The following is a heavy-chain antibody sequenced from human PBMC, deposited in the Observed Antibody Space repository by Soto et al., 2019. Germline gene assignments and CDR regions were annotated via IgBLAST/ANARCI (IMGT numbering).Heavy chain of an antibody. J-gene: IGHJ1*01. CDR2: ISYDGSNQ. D-gene: IGHD2-2*01. Sequence: QVQLVESGGGVVQPGRSLRLSCAASGFTFSNYGMHWVRQAPGKGLEWVAIISYDGSNQYYADSVKGRFTISRDNSKNTQYRQRNNLRAEDTAVYYGAKVYHTDTSSREHWGQGTLVTVSA. V-gene: IGHV3-30*18. CDR1: GFTFSNYG. CDR3: AKVYHTDTSSREH.